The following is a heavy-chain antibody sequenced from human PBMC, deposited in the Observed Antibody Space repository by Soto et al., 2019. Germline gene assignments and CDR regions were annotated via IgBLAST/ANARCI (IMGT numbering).Heavy chain of an antibody. Sequence: ASVKVSCKASGGTFSSYAISWVRQAPGQGLEWMGGIIPIFGTANYAQKFQGRVTITADESTSTAYMELSSLRSEDTAVYYCAAEFGELLVTLYYGMDVWGQGTTVTVSS. D-gene: IGHD3-10*01. J-gene: IGHJ6*02. CDR3: AAEFGELLVTLYYGMDV. CDR1: GGTFSSYA. V-gene: IGHV1-69*13. CDR2: IIPIFGTA.